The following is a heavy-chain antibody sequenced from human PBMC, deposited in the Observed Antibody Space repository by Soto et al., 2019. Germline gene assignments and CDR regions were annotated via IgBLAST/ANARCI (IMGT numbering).Heavy chain of an antibody. CDR1: GFTFSSYG. D-gene: IGHD3-3*01. CDR3: AKDKYYDFWSGYYTADYYYGMDV. J-gene: IGHJ6*02. V-gene: IGHV3-30*18. Sequence: QVQLVESGGGVVQPGRSLRLSCAASGFTFSSYGMHWVRQAPGKGREWVAVISYDGSNKYYADSVKGRFTISRDNSKNTLYLQMNSLRAEDTAVYYCAKDKYYDFWSGYYTADYYYGMDVWGQGTTVTVSS. CDR2: ISYDGSNK.